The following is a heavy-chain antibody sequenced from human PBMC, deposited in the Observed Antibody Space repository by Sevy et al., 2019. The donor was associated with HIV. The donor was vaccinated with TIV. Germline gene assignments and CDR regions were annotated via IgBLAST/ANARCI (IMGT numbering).Heavy chain of an antibody. Sequence: ASVKVSCKASGGTFSSYAISWVRQAPGQGLEWMGGIIPIFGTANYAQKFQGRVTITADKSTSTAYMGLSSLGSEDTAVYYCAREGGLGYCSSTSCKNNWFDPWGQGTLVTVSS. CDR1: GGTFSSYA. CDR2: IIPIFGTA. V-gene: IGHV1-69*06. CDR3: AREGGLGYCSSTSCKNNWFDP. D-gene: IGHD2-2*01. J-gene: IGHJ5*02.